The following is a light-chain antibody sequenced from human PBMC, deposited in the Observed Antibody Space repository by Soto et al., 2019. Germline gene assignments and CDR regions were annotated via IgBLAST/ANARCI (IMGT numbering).Light chain of an antibody. Sequence: QSVLTQPPSASGTPGQRVTISCSGSSSNIGSNYVYWYQQLPGTAPKLLISRNNQRPSGVPDRFSGSKSGTSASLAISGLRSEDEAKYYCAAWDASRSGVVFGGGTKLTVL. CDR3: AAWDASRSGVV. CDR1: SSNIGSNY. CDR2: RNN. V-gene: IGLV1-47*01. J-gene: IGLJ3*02.